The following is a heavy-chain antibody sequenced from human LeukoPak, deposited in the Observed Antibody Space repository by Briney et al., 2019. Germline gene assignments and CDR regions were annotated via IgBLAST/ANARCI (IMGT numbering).Heavy chain of an antibody. Sequence: SETLSLTCAVYGGSFSGYYWSWIRQPPGKGLEWIGEINHSGSTNYNPSLKSRATISVDTSKNQFSLKLSSVTAADTAVYYCARRESGSFPNWFDPWGQGTLVTVSS. V-gene: IGHV4-34*01. CDR3: ARRESGSFPNWFDP. D-gene: IGHD1-26*01. J-gene: IGHJ5*02. CDR1: GGSFSGYY. CDR2: INHSGST.